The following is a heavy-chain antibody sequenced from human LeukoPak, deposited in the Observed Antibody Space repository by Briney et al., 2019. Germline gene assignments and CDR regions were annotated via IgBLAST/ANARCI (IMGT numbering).Heavy chain of an antibody. D-gene: IGHD3-10*01. V-gene: IGHV4-59*01. CDR2: IYYSGST. CDR1: GDSISNYY. J-gene: IGHJ4*02. CDR3: ARGYGSGSHYFDY. Sequence: SETLSLTCTVSGDSISNYYWSWIRQPPGKGLEWFGYIYYSGSTNYNPSLKSRVTISVDTTKSQFSLKLSSVTAADTALYYCARGYGSGSHYFDYWGQRSLVTVSS.